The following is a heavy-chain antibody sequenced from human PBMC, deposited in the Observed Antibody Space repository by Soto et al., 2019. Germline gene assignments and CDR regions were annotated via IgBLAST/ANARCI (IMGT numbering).Heavy chain of an antibody. CDR1: GFTFSSYG. D-gene: IGHD3-3*01. CDR3: AKDLHGSGYFDY. J-gene: IGHJ4*02. V-gene: IGHV3-30*18. CDR2: ISYDGSNK. Sequence: QVQLVESGGGVVQPGRSLRLSCAASGFTFSSYGMHWVRQAPGKGLEWVAVISYDGSNKYYADSVKGRFTISRDNSKNTLYLQMSSLRAEDTAVYYCAKDLHGSGYFDYWGQGTLVTVSS.